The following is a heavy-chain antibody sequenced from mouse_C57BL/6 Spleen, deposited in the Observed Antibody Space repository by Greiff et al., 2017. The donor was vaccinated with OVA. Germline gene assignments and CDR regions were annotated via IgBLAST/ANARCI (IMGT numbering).Heavy chain of an antibody. CDR1: GFTFSSYT. Sequence: EVHLVESGGGLVKPGGSLKLSCAASGFTFSSYTMSWVRQTPGKRLEWVATISGGGGNTYYPDSVKGRFTISRDNAKNTLYLQMSSLRSEDTALYYCARHGNWDEGAMDYWGQGTSVTVSS. CDR3: ARHGNWDEGAMDY. CDR2: ISGGGGNT. D-gene: IGHD4-1*01. V-gene: IGHV5-9*01. J-gene: IGHJ4*01.